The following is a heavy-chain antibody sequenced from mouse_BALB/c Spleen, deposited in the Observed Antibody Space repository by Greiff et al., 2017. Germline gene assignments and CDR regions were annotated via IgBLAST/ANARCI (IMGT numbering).Heavy chain of an antibody. CDR2: ISDGGSYT. CDR1: GFTFSDYY. J-gene: IGHJ4*01. D-gene: IGHD2-4*01. V-gene: IGHV5-4*02. CDR3: ARGIYYEYYAMDY. Sequence: DVKLVESGGGLVKPGGSLKLSCAASGFTFSDYYMYWVRQTPEKRLEWVATISDGGSYTYYPDSVKGRFTISRDNAKNNLYLQMSSLKSEDTDMYYCARGIYYEYYAMDYWGQGTSVTVSS.